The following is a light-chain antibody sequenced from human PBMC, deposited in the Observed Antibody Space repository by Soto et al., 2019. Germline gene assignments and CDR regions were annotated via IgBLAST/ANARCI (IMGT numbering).Light chain of an antibody. CDR3: QSYDSGLSGSYV. J-gene: IGLJ1*01. Sequence: QSVLTQPPSVSGAPGQRVTISCTGSSSNIGAGYDVHWYQQLPGTAPKHLIYGNSNRPSGVPDRFSGSKSGTSASLAITGLQAEDEADYYCQSYDSGLSGSYVFGTGTKLTVL. CDR1: SSNIGAGYD. CDR2: GNS. V-gene: IGLV1-40*01.